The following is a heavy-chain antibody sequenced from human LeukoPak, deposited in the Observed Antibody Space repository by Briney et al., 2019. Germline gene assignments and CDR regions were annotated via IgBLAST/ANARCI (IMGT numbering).Heavy chain of an antibody. CDR1: GYTFTGYY. J-gene: IGHJ4*02. CDR3: ARDPYYDSSGHHLDF. V-gene: IGHV1-2*02. CDR2: INPNSGGT. D-gene: IGHD3-22*01. Sequence: GASVEVSCKASGYTFTGYYMHWVRQAPGQGLEWMGWINPNSGGTNYAQKFQGRVTMTRDTSISTAYMELSRLRSDDTAVYYCARDPYYDSSGHHLDFWGQGTLVTVSS.